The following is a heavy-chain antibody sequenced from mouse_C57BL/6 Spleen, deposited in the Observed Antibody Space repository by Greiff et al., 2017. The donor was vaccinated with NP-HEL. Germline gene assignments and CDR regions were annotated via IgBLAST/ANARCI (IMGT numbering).Heavy chain of an antibody. J-gene: IGHJ4*01. CDR2: INPSNGGT. CDR1: GYTFTSYW. CDR3: ARSGGYYGDAMDY. Sequence: VQLQQPGTELVKPGASVKLSCKASGYTFTSYWMHWVKQRPGQGLEWIGNINPSNGGTNYNEKVKSKATLTVDKSSSTAYMQLSSLTSEDSAVYYCARSGGYYGDAMDYWGQGTSVTVSS. V-gene: IGHV1-53*01. D-gene: IGHD1-1*01.